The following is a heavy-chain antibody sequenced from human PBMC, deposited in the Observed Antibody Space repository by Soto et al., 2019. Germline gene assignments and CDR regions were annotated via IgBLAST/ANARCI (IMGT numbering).Heavy chain of an antibody. J-gene: IGHJ3*02. CDR2: ISGSGGST. V-gene: IGHV3-23*01. CDR1: GFTFSSYA. Sequence: PGGSLRLSCAASGFTFSSYAMSWVRQAPGKGLEWVSAISGSGGSTYYADSVKGRFTISRDNSKNTLYLQMNSLRAEDTAVYYCAKNPSLDGGSDDAFDIWGQGTMVTVSS. CDR3: AKNPSLDGGSDDAFDI. D-gene: IGHD2-15*01.